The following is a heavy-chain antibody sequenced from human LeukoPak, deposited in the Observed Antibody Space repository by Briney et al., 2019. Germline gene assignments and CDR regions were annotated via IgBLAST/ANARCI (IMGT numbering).Heavy chain of an antibody. CDR1: GLTFNKYW. J-gene: IGHJ4*02. V-gene: IGHV3-7*03. CDR3: GKARAKTHYYGSGSFRNEDRSFDY. D-gene: IGHD3-10*01. CDR2: IKQDGSEK. Sequence: GGSLRLSCEASGLTFNKYWMTWVRQAPGKGLEWVANIKQDGSEKNYVDSVKGRFTISRDNSKNTLYLQMSSLRAEDTAVYHCGKARAKTHYYGSGSFRNEDRSFDYWDQGTLVTVSS.